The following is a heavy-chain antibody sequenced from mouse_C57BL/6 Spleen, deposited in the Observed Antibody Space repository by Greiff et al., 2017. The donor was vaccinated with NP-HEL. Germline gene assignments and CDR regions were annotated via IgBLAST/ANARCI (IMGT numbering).Heavy chain of an antibody. Sequence: VQLQQSGAELVRPGTSVKVSCKASGYAFTNYLIEWVKQRPGQGLEWIGVINPGSGGTNYNEKFKGKATLTADKSSSTAYMQLSSLTSEDSAVYFCARDGLGYFDGWGTGTTVTVSS. J-gene: IGHJ1*03. D-gene: IGHD2-3*01. CDR3: ARDGLGYFDG. CDR1: GYAFTNYL. CDR2: INPGSGGT. V-gene: IGHV1-54*01.